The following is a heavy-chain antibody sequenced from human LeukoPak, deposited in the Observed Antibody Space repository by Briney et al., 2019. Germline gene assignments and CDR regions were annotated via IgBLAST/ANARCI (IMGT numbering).Heavy chain of an antibody. CDR1: GFTFGVYA. Sequence: GGSLRLSCTASGFTFGVYAMSWVRQAPGKGLEWVGFIRSKAYGGTTEYAASVKGRFTISRDDSKSIAYLQMNSLKTEDTAVYYCTRSQYSGSYTRTNLVGYYFDYWGQGTLVTVSS. V-gene: IGHV3-49*04. CDR2: IRSKAYGGTT. J-gene: IGHJ4*02. CDR3: TRSQYSGSYTRTNLVGYYFDY. D-gene: IGHD1-26*01.